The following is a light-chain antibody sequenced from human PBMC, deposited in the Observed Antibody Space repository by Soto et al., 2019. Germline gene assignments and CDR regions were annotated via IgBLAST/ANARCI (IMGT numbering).Light chain of an antibody. Sequence: QSVLTQSPSASGTPGQRVTISCSGSSSNIGNNYVHWYHQLPGTAPQLLIYGDSLRPSGVPERFSGSKSGTSVSLAISGLRSEDEGDYYCATWDGSLSGPVFGGGTK. CDR1: SSNIGNNY. V-gene: IGLV1-47*01. CDR2: GDS. J-gene: IGLJ3*02. CDR3: ATWDGSLSGPV.